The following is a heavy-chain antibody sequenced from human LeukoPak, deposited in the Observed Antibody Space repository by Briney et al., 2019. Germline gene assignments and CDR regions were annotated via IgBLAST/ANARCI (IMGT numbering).Heavy chain of an antibody. Sequence: GGSLRLSCAASGFTFSSCSMNWVRQAPGKGLEWVGFIRSKVYGGTPEYAASVKGRFTISRDDSEGIAYLQMNSLKTEDAAVYYCTRDQTPYYWGQGTLVTVSS. V-gene: IGHV3-49*04. CDR2: IRSKVYGGTP. J-gene: IGHJ4*02. CDR3: TRDQTPYY. CDR1: GFTFSSCS.